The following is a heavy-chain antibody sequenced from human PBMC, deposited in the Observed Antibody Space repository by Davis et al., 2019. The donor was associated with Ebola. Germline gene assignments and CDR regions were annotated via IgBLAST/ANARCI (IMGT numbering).Heavy chain of an antibody. D-gene: IGHD5-18*01. CDR3: AKPPMDTAMPTLYFDY. Sequence: GESLKISCVASGFTFSSYTMNWVRQAPGKGLEWLSYISSSSLTTYSADSVKGRFTVSRDNAKNSLYLEMNSLRAEDTAVYYCAKPPMDTAMPTLYFDYWGQGTLVTVSS. V-gene: IGHV3-48*01. J-gene: IGHJ4*02. CDR2: ISSSSLTT. CDR1: GFTFSSYT.